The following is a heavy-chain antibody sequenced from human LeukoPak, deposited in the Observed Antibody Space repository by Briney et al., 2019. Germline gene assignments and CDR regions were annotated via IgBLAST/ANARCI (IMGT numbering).Heavy chain of an antibody. CDR2: ISWNSGGI. D-gene: IGHD5-18*01. V-gene: IGHV3-9*03. J-gene: IGHJ4*02. Sequence: GRSLRLSCAASGFTFDDYAMHWVRQAPGKGLEWVSGISWNSGGIVYADSVKGRFTISRDNAKNSLYLQMNSLRAEDMALYFCAKDIGYSYGYGLDYWGQGTLVTVSS. CDR3: AKDIGYSYGYGLDY. CDR1: GFTFDDYA.